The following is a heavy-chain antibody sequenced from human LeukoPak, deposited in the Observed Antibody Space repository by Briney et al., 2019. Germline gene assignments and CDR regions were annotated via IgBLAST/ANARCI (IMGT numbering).Heavy chain of an antibody. V-gene: IGHV4-34*01. D-gene: IGHD6-13*01. CDR1: GGSFSGYY. CDR3: ARAHSSSWYGNWFDP. Sequence: PSETLSLXCAVYGGSFSGYYWSWIRQPPGKELEWIGEINHSGSTNYNPSLKSRVTISVDTSKNQFSLKLSSVTAADTAVYYCARAHSSSWYGNWFDPWGQGTLVTVSS. CDR2: INHSGST. J-gene: IGHJ5*02.